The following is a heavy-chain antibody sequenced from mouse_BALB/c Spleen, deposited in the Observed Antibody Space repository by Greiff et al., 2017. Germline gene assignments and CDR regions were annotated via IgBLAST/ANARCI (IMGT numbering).Heavy chain of an antibody. CDR1: GYAFTSYN. J-gene: IGHJ4*01. V-gene: IGHV1S135*01. D-gene: IGHD2-3*01. CDR2: IDPYNGGT. Sequence: EVQLQQSGPELVKPGASVKVSCKASGYAFTSYNMYWVKQSHGKSLEWIGYIDPYNGGTSYNQKFKGKATLTVDKSSSTAYMHLNSLTSEDSAVYYCARSMDYDGYYGYAMDYWGQGTSVTVSS. CDR3: ARSMDYDGYYGYAMDY.